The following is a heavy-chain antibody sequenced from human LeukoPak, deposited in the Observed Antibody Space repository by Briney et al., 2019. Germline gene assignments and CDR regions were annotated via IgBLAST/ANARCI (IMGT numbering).Heavy chain of an antibody. CDR1: GSTFSNYY. Sequence: GESLQISCKGSGSTFSNYYIDWVRQLPGKGLEWVGVMYPGGSDIRYSPSFQGQVTISADKSIDTAYLQWSSLKASDSAMYYCASRTGSYYPFDSWGQGTLVTVS. D-gene: IGHD1-26*01. CDR2: MYPGGSDI. V-gene: IGHV5-51*01. CDR3: ASRTGSYYPFDS. J-gene: IGHJ4*02.